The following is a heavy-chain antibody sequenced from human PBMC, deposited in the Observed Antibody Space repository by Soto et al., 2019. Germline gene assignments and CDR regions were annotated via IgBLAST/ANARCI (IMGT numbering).Heavy chain of an antibody. CDR2: IIPVFGTA. CDR1: GGSLSNYG. CDR3: ARGDATKIVVTTYYAMDV. D-gene: IGHD3-9*01. V-gene: IGHV1-69*12. Sequence: QVQLVQSGAEVKKPGSSVNVSCKASGGSLSNYGISWVRQAPGQGLEWMGGIIPVFGTANYAQKFQGRVTITADESTSIVYMDVTSLRSEDTAVYYCARGDATKIVVTTYYAMDVWGQGTTVTVSS. J-gene: IGHJ6*02.